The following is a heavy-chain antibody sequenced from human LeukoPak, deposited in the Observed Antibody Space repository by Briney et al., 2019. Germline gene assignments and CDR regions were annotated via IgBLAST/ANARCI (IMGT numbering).Heavy chain of an antibody. CDR2: IYDSGST. Sequence: SETLPLTCTVSGGSIRSSYYYWGWIRQPPGKGLEWIGSIYDSGSTYYNPSLKSRVTISVDTSKNQFSLKLSSVTAADTAVYYCARRPNSWNWFDPWGQGTLVTVSS. CDR3: ARRPNSWNWFDP. V-gene: IGHV4-39*07. CDR1: GGSIRSSYYY. D-gene: IGHD2-15*01. J-gene: IGHJ5*02.